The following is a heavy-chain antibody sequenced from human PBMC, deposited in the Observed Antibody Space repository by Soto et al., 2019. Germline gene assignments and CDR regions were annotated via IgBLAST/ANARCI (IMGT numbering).Heavy chain of an antibody. CDR3: ARDRAVAAALRFYGMDV. Sequence: QVQLVQSGAEVKKPGSSVKVSCKASGGTFSSYAISWVRQAPGQGLEWMGGIIPIFGTANYAQQFQGRVTITADESTSTAYMELSSLRSEDTAVYYCARDRAVAAALRFYGMDVWGQGTTVTVS. D-gene: IGHD6-13*01. V-gene: IGHV1-69*01. CDR2: IIPIFGTA. J-gene: IGHJ6*02. CDR1: GGTFSSYA.